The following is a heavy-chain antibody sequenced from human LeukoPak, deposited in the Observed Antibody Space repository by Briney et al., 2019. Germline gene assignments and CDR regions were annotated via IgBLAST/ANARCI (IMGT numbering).Heavy chain of an antibody. CDR1: GGSISSGGYY. J-gene: IGHJ4*02. Sequence: SQTLSLTCTVSGGSISSGGYYSSWIRQHPGKGLEWIGYIYYSGSTYYNPSLKSRATISVDTTKNQFSVKLSSVTAADKAVYYCGRGAPYYDFWSGYYASWHPLPDYWGQGTLVTVSS. CDR2: IYYSGST. D-gene: IGHD3-3*01. CDR3: GRGAPYYDFWSGYYASWHPLPDY. V-gene: IGHV4-31*03.